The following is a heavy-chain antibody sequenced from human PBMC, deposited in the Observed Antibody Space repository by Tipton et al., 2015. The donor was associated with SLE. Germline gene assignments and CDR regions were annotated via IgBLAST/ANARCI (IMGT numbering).Heavy chain of an antibody. CDR2: IYYSGST. CDR3: ASVMITFGGVIGDAFDI. CDR1: GGSISSYY. V-gene: IGHV4-59*01. D-gene: IGHD3-16*02. Sequence: TLSLTCTVSGGSISSYYWSWIRQPPGKGLECIGYIYYSGSTNYNPSLKSRVTISVDTSKNQFSLKLSSVTAADTAVYYCASVMITFGGVIGDAFDIWGQGTMVTVSS. J-gene: IGHJ3*02.